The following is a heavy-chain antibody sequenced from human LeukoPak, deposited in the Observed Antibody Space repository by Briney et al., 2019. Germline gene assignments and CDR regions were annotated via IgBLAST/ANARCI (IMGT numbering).Heavy chain of an antibody. CDR1: GGSISSYY. CDR3: ARQTWYGAFDI. CDR2: IYYSGST. D-gene: IGHD2-15*01. V-gene: IGHV4-59*08. Sequence: SETLSLTCTVSGGSISSYYWSWIRKPPGKGLEWIGYIYYSGSTNYNPSLKSRVTISVDTSKNQFSLKLSSVTAADTAVYYCARQTWYGAFDIWGQGTMVTVSS. J-gene: IGHJ3*02.